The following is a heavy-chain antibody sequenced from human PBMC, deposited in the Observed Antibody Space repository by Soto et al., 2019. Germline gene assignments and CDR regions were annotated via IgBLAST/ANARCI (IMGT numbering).Heavy chain of an antibody. V-gene: IGHV3-11*01. D-gene: IGHD6-25*01. CDR3: ARGGSGWTRGGWLGP. CDR2: ISDSGSTL. J-gene: IGHJ5*02. CDR1: GFTFSDYY. Sequence: QMQLVQSGGGLVKPGGSLTLSCKASGFTFSDYYMIWVRQTPGKGLEWLSYISDSGSTLYYADSVRARFTSFRENAANSVYLQLDGLTDGDTAFYYCARGGSGWTRGGWLGPWGQGSLVTVSS.